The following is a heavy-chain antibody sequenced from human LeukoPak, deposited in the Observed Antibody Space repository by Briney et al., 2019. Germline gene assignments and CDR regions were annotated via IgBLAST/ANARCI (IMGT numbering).Heavy chain of an antibody. CDR1: GFTFSSYW. CDR3: ASNSGRHFDY. D-gene: IGHD1-26*01. J-gene: IGHJ4*02. CDR2: INSDGSSI. V-gene: IGHV3-74*01. Sequence: GGSLRLSCAASGFTFSSYWMHRVRQAPGKGLVWVSRINSDGSSIDYADSVKGRFTISRDNAKNTLYLQMNSLRAEDTAVYYCASNSGRHFDYWGQGTLVTVSS.